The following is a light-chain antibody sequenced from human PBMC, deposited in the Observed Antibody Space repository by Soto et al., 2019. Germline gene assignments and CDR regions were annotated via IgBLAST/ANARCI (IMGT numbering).Light chain of an antibody. Sequence: DIQMTQSPSTLSASVGDRVTITCRASQTISSWLAWYQQKPGKAPKLLIYKASTLKSGVPSRFSGSGSGTDFTLTISSLQPEDFATYYCQHLNTYPITFGPGTRLEI. CDR1: QTISSW. V-gene: IGKV1-5*03. J-gene: IGKJ5*01. CDR2: KAS. CDR3: QHLNTYPIT.